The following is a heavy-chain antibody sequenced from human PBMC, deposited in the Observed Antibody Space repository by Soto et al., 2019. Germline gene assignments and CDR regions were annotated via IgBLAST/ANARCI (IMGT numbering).Heavy chain of an antibody. CDR2: INDRGSI. D-gene: IGHD3-9*01. J-gene: IGHJ2*01. Sequence: QVQLQQWGAGPLRPLETLSLTCGVSGGSFSGYYWAWIRQSPGKGLEWIGEINDRGSINYNPSLKSSVSISVDTSKNHYSLNLRSVTAADTAVYYCARESHDILTGPPWVWYFDLWGRGTLVTVSS. CDR3: ARESHDILTGPPWVWYFDL. CDR1: GGSFSGYY. V-gene: IGHV4-34*01.